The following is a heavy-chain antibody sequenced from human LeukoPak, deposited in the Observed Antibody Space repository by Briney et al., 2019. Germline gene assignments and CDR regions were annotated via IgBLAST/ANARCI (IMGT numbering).Heavy chain of an antibody. Sequence: ASVTVSCKASGYTFTSYYMHWVRQAPGQGLEWMGIINPHGGSTIYAQKFQGRVTMTGDTSTDTAYMELSSLRSEDTAVYYCATVLGSSSFLFDYWGQGTLVTVSS. V-gene: IGHV1-46*01. J-gene: IGHJ4*02. CDR1: GYTFTSYY. CDR2: INPHGGST. D-gene: IGHD6-6*01. CDR3: ATVLGSSSFLFDY.